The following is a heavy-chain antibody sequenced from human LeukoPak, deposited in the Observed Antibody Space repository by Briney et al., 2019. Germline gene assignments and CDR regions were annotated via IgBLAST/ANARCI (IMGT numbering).Heavy chain of an antibody. V-gene: IGHV3-53*01. CDR1: GFTVSTNY. J-gene: IGHJ5*02. CDR2: IYSGGTT. CDR3: AGSGWYVVNWFDP. D-gene: IGHD6-19*01. Sequence: GGSLRLSCAASGFTVSTNYMSWVRQAPGKGLEWVSVIYSGGTTYYADSVKGRFTISRDNSKNMLYLQMNSLRAEDTAVYYCAGSGWYVVNWFDPWGQGTLVTVSS.